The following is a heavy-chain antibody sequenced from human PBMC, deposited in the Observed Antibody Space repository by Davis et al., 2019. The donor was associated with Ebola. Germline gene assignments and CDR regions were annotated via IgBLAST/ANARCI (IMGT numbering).Heavy chain of an antibody. D-gene: IGHD3-22*01. Sequence: GESLKISCAASGFSFSSYWMSWVRQAPGKGLDWVAYISESGLTIYYSDSVKGRFTISRDDAKKSLHLEMNSLRAEDTAVYYCARGLYGMDVWGQGTTVTVPS. CDR2: ISESGLTI. CDR3: ARGLYGMDV. J-gene: IGHJ6*02. CDR1: GFSFSSYW. V-gene: IGHV3-48*03.